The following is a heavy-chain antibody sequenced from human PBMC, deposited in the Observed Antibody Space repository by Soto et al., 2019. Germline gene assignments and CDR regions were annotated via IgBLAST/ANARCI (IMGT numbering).Heavy chain of an antibody. J-gene: IGHJ5*02. D-gene: IGHD3-10*01. V-gene: IGHV1-18*04. CDR2: ISAYNGNT. CDR1: GYTFTTYG. Sequence: ASVKVSCKTSGYTFTTYGVSWVRQAPGQGLEWMGWISAYNGNTNYAQKLQGRVTMTTDTSTSTAYMELRGLRSDDTAVYYCARDRYYYGSGSYYISWFDPWGQGTLVTVSS. CDR3: ARDRYYYGSGSYYISWFDP.